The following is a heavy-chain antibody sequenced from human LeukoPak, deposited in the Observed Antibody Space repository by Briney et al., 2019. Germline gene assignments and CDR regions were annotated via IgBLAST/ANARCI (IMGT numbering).Heavy chain of an antibody. D-gene: IGHD3-3*01. CDR3: ARDLFPPGSTSGYDYYYYYGMDV. CDR2: IYHSGST. Sequence: SETLSLTCAVSGGSISSSNWWSWVRQPPGKGLEWIGEIYHSGSTNYNPSLKSRVTMSVDTSKNQFSLKLSSVTAADTAVYYCARDLFPPGSTSGYDYYYYYGMDVWGQGTTVTVSS. V-gene: IGHV4-4*02. CDR1: GGSISSSNW. J-gene: IGHJ6*02.